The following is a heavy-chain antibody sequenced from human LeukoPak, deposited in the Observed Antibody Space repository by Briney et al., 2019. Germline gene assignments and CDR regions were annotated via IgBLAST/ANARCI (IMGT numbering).Heavy chain of an antibody. CDR2: IYHSGST. CDR3: ARATSGYSGYDNWFDP. V-gene: IGHV4-38-2*02. CDR1: GYSISSGYY. D-gene: IGHD5-12*01. Sequence: SETLSLTCTVSGYSISSGYYWGWIRQPPGKGLEWIGSIYHSGSTYYNPSLKSRVTISVDTSKNQFSLKLSSVTAADTAVYYCARATSGYSGYDNWFDPWGQGTLVTVSS. J-gene: IGHJ5*02.